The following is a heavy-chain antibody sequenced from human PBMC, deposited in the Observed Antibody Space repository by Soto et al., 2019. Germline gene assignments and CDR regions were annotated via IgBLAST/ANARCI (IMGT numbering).Heavy chain of an antibody. CDR3: VKGRLDPAYFDL. V-gene: IGHV3-48*02. CDR1: VCAFSSHS. CDR2: TSPSGNHI. J-gene: IGHJ4*02. Sequence: VGSLRLSCAASVCAFSSHSMYCIRQAPGKGLEWVSYTSPSGNHIQYPDSVRGRFTISRDNVRNSVSLQMNSLRDDDTAVYYCVKGRLDPAYFDLGAQGYLVPVS. D-gene: IGHD2-21*01.